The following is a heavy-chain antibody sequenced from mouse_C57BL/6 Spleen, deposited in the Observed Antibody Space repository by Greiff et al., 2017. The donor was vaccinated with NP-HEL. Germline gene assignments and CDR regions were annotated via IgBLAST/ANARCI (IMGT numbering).Heavy chain of an antibody. D-gene: IGHD5-1*01. Sequence: EVRVVESGGGLVKPGGSLKLSCAASGFTFSSYTMSWVRQTPEKRLEWVATISGGGGNTYYPDSVKGRFTISRDNAKNNLYLQMSSLRSEDTALYYCARHLPLYYAMDYWGQGTSVTVSS. V-gene: IGHV5-9*01. CDR1: GFTFSSYT. J-gene: IGHJ4*01. CDR3: ARHLPLYYAMDY. CDR2: ISGGGGNT.